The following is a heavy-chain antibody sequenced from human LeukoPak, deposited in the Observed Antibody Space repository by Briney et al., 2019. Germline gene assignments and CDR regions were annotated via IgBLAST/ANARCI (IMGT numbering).Heavy chain of an antibody. CDR3: AKGGKYQLLYLFSY. Sequence: GGSLRLSCAASGFTFSSYAMSWVRQAPGKGLEWVSSLSGSSDSTYYADSVKGRFTISRDNSRNTLYLQMNSLRAEDTAVYYCAKGGKYQLLYLFSYWGQGTLVTVSS. J-gene: IGHJ4*02. CDR2: LSGSSDST. D-gene: IGHD2-2*02. V-gene: IGHV3-23*01. CDR1: GFTFSSYA.